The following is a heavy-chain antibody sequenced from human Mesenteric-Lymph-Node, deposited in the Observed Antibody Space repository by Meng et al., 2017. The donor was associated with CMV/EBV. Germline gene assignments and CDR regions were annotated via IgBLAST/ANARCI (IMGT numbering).Heavy chain of an antibody. J-gene: IGHJ6*02. V-gene: IGHV4-34*01. CDR2: INHSGST. Sequence: SETLSLTCAVYGGSFSGYYWSWIRQPPEKGLEWIGEINHSGSTNYNPSLKSRVTISVDTSKNQFSLKLSSVTAADTAVYYWARLPRSRGFPDYYYYGMDVWGQGTTVTVSS. D-gene: IGHD2-15*01. CDR3: ARLPRSRGFPDYYYYGMDV. CDR1: GGSFSGYY.